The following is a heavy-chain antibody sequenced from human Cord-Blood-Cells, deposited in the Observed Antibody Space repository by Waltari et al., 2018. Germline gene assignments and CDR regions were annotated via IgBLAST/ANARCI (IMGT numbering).Heavy chain of an antibody. CDR2: SSSSSSTI. V-gene: IGHV3-48*01. CDR1: GFTFSSYS. Sequence: EVQLVESGGGLVQPGGCLRLSCAASGFTFSSYSMNWVRQPPGKGLEWVSCSSSSSSTIYYADSVKGRFTISRDNAKTSLYLKMNRLRAEDTAVYYCASVHADAFDIWGQGTMVTVSS. J-gene: IGHJ3*02. CDR3: ASVHADAFDI.